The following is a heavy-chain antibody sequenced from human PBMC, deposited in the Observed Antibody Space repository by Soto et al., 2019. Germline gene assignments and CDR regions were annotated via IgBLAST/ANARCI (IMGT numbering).Heavy chain of an antibody. CDR1: GGSFSGYY. D-gene: IGHD6-13*01. Sequence: SETLSLTCAVYGGSFSGYYWSWIRQPPGKGLEWIGEINHSGSTNYNPSLKSRVTISVDTSKNQFSLKLSSVTAADTAVYYCARGWTAAPLGYWGQGTLVTLSS. V-gene: IGHV4-34*01. CDR2: INHSGST. J-gene: IGHJ4*02. CDR3: ARGWTAAPLGY.